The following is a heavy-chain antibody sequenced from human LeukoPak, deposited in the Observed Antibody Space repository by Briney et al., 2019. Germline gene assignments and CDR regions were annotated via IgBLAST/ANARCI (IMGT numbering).Heavy chain of an antibody. CDR3: ARGYTNYGYAFDI. D-gene: IGHD4-11*01. V-gene: IGHV3-21*04. J-gene: IGHJ3*02. CDR2: ISSSSSYI. Sequence: GGSLRLPCAGSGFTFSSYSMNWVRQAPGKGLEWVSSISSSSSYIYYADSVKGRFTISRDNARNSLYLQMNNLRVEDTAVYYCARGYTNYGYAFDIWGQGTMVTVSS. CDR1: GFTFSSYS.